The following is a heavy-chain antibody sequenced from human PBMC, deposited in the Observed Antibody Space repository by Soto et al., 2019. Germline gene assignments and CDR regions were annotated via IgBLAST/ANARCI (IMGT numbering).Heavy chain of an antibody. D-gene: IGHD3-22*01. CDR3: ARDLGYYDSSGYFDY. J-gene: IGHJ4*02. CDR1: GFTFSDYY. CDR2: ISSSDSII. Sequence: VGSLRLSCAASGFTFSDYYMSWIRQAPGKGLEWVSYISSSDSIIYYADSVKGRFTISRDNAKNSLYLQMNSLRAEDTAVYYCARDLGYYDSSGYFDYWGQGTLVTVSS. V-gene: IGHV3-11*01.